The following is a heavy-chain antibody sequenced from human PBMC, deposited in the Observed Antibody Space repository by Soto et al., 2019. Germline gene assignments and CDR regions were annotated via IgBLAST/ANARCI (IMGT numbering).Heavy chain of an antibody. CDR1: GFTFNIYA. J-gene: IGHJ6*01. V-gene: IGHV3-30-3*01. CDR2: ISHDGTSR. D-gene: IGHD3-10*01. CDR3: FRSSGVPTPDFSY. Sequence: QVRLVESGGGVVQPGRSLRLSCAASGFTFNIYAMHWVRQAPGKGLEWVAVISHDGTSRYYADSVKGRVTISSDNSKSMVFVQMNSLGVEDTAVYYCFRSSGVPTPDFSYWGHGTMDTLCS.